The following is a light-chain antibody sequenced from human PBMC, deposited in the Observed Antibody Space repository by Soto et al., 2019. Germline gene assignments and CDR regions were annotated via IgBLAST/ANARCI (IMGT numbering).Light chain of an antibody. V-gene: IGKV3-20*01. J-gene: IGKJ3*01. Sequence: EVVLTQSPVTLSLSPGERATLSCRASQSVGSPYLAWYQQKPGQPPRLLIYGASNRAPDIPDRFIGSGSGTEFTLTIARLAPEDFAMHYCHQYGNSPFTFGPGTKVDV. CDR1: QSVGSPY. CDR3: HQYGNSPFT. CDR2: GAS.